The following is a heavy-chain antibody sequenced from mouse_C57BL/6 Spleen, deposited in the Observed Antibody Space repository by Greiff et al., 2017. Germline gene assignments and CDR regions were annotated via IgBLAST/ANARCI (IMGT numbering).Heavy chain of an antibody. CDR3: ARWGNYYYAMDY. V-gene: IGHV1-69*01. J-gene: IGHJ4*01. Sequence: QVQLQQPGAELVMPGASVKLSCKASGYTFTSYWMHWVKQRPGQGLEWIGEIDPSDSYTNYNQKFKGKSTLTVDKSSSTAYMQLRSLTSEDSAVYYCARWGNYYYAMDYWGQGTSVTVSS. D-gene: IGHD2-1*01. CDR1: GYTFTSYW. CDR2: IDPSDSYT.